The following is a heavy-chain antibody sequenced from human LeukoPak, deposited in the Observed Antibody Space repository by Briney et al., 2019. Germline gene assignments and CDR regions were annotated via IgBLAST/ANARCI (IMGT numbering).Heavy chain of an antibody. CDR2: IGIDSGNT. J-gene: IGHJ4*02. D-gene: IGHD1-1*01. V-gene: IGHV3-48*01. CDR3: ARDHNYAFDN. Sequence: GGSVRLSCTACGFLFIEYSLNWVRQAPGKGLEWISYIGIDSGNTKYADSVRGRFTISADKAKNSLYLQMNSLRVEDTAVYYCARDHNYAFDNWGQGALVSVAS. CDR1: GFLFIEYS.